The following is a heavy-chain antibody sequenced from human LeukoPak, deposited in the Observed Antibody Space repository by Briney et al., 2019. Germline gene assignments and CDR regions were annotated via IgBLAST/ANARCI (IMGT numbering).Heavy chain of an antibody. J-gene: IGHJ6*04. CDR3: AAPGGYCRGGSCPQDYYYYGMDV. D-gene: IGHD2-15*01. CDR1: GFTFTSSA. Sequence: RASVKVSCKVSGFTFTSSAVQWVRQAGGPRLEWIGWVVVGSGDTNHAQKFQERVTITRDMSTSTAYMELSSLRSEDTAVYYCAAPGGYCRGGSCPQDYYYYGMDVWGKGTTVTVSS. CDR2: VVVGSGDT. V-gene: IGHV1-58*01.